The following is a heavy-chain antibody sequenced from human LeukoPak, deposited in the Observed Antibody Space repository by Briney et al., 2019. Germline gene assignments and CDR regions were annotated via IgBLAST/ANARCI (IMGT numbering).Heavy chain of an antibody. CDR2: IKEDGSDK. D-gene: IGHD1-7*01. CDR3: GREIPGGTTSLDC. Sequence: GGSLRLSCTASGFTFSNYWMSWVRQAPGKGLEWVANIKEDGSDKNYVDSVRGRFTISRDNAKNALYLQMNSLRAEDTAVYYCGREIPGGTTSLDCWGQGTVVTVSS. CDR1: GFTFSNYW. V-gene: IGHV3-7*04. J-gene: IGHJ4*02.